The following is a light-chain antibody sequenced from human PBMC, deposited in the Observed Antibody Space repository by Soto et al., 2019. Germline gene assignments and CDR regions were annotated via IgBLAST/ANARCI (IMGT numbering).Light chain of an antibody. CDR3: QQYDSSAT. CDR2: GAS. V-gene: IGKV3-20*01. J-gene: IGKJ1*01. CDR1: QSVSSSY. Sequence: EIVLTQSPGTLSLSPGERATLSCRASQSVSSSYLAWYQQKPGQAPRLLIYGASSRATGIPGRFSGSGSGTDFTLTISRLEHEDVAVYYCQQYDSSATFGQGTKVEIK.